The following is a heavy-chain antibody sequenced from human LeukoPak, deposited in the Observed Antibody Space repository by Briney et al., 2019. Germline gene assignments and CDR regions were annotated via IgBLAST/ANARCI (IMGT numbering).Heavy chain of an antibody. D-gene: IGHD3-10*01. CDR1: GYDLNTYA. J-gene: IGHJ4*01. Sequence: ASVKVSCKASGYDLNTYAFSWVRQAPGQGLEWMGWISAYNGKTEYAQNLRGRVTMTTDISTGTAYMDLGGLTSDDTAVYYCARDFAMARVFDFWGHGTLVTVSS. V-gene: IGHV1-18*01. CDR2: ISAYNGKT. CDR3: ARDFAMARVFDF.